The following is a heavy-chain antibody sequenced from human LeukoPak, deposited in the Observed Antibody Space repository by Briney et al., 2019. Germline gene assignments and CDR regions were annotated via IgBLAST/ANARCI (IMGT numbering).Heavy chain of an antibody. V-gene: IGHV4-4*08. CDR3: ARGDCSGGSCYSWHQKNWFDP. D-gene: IGHD2-15*01. J-gene: IGHJ5*02. CDR1: GGSISSYY. CDR2: LSKSGNT. Sequence: PSETLSLTCTVSGGSISSYYWSWIRLPPGKGLEWTGYLSKSGNTYYNPSLKSRVTISVDTSKNQFSLKLSSVTAADTAVYYCARGDCSGGSCYSWHQKNWFDPWGQGTLVTVSS.